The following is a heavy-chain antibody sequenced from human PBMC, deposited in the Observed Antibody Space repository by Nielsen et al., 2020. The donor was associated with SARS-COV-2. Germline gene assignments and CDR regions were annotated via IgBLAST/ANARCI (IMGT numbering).Heavy chain of an antibody. CDR3: ARITPSSGWDY. V-gene: IGHV3-74*01. J-gene: IGHJ4*02. CDR1: AFTFSTYW. Sequence: GESLKISCAASAFTFSTYWMHWVRQAPGKGLVWVSRINSDGSSTSYADSVKGRFTISRDNAKNTLYLQMNSLRAEDTAVYYCARITPSSGWDYWGQGTLVTVSS. CDR2: INSDGSST. D-gene: IGHD6-19*01.